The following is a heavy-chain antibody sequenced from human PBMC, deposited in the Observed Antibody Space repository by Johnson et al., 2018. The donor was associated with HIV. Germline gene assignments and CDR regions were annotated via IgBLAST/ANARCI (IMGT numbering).Heavy chain of an antibody. CDR2: IKQDGSEK. CDR3: ARGREDS. Sequence: VESGGGLVKPGGSLRLSCAASGFTFSSYWMGWVRQAPGKGLEWVANIKQDGSEKYYVDSVRGRFTISRDNGKNSLSLQMNTLRADDTGVYFCARGREDSWGQGTMVTVSS. D-gene: IGHD1-26*01. V-gene: IGHV3-7*02. CDR1: GFTFSSYW. J-gene: IGHJ3*01.